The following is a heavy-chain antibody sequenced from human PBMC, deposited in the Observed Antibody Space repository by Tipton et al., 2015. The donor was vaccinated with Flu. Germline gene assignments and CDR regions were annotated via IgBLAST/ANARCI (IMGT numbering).Heavy chain of an antibody. CDR1: GGSFSGYY. CDR3: ARFCSSTSCRGPRYYMDV. J-gene: IGHJ6*03. Sequence: TLSLTCAVYGGSFSGYYWSWIRQPPGKGLEWIGEINHSGSTNYNPSLKSRVTISVDTSKNQFSLKLSSVTAADTAVYYCARFCSSTSCRGPRYYMDVWGKGTTVTVSS. V-gene: IGHV4-34*01. D-gene: IGHD2-2*01. CDR2: INHSGST.